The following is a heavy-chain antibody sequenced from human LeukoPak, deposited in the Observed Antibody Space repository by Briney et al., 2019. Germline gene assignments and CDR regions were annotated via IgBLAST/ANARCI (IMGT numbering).Heavy chain of an antibody. V-gene: IGHV1-46*01. CDR3: HVTITAATDC. D-gene: IGHD2-15*01. Sequence: ASAKVSCKASGYLFTSYYMHWVRQAPGQGLEWMGMINPSGGSTTYAQKFQGRVTMTRDTSTSTVYMDLSSLRSEDTAVYYCHVTITAATDCWGQGTLVTVSS. J-gene: IGHJ4*02. CDR2: INPSGGST. CDR1: GYLFTSYY.